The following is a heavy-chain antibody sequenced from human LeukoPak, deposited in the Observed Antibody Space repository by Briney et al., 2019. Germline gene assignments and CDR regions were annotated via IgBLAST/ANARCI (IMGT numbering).Heavy chain of an antibody. CDR1: GFSFSSYW. Sequence: GGSLRLSCAASGFSFSSYWMSWVRQAPGKGLEWVANIKQDGNEKYYVDSVKGRFTISRDNAKNSLYLQMNSLRAEDSAVYFCARHMAPYGGAFDIWGQGTMVTVSS. CDR2: IKQDGNEK. V-gene: IGHV3-7*01. D-gene: IGHD2-21*01. J-gene: IGHJ3*02. CDR3: ARHMAPYGGAFDI.